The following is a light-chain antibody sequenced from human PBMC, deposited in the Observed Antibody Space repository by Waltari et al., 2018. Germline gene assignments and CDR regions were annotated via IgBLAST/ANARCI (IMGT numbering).Light chain of an antibody. J-gene: IGKJ4*01. V-gene: IGKV3-11*01. CDR2: DAS. Sequence: EIVLAQSPATLSLSPGDRATLSCRASQSVNTYLAWYQQKPGQAPRLLIYDASNRATGIPARFSGSGSGTDFTLTISSLEPEDFAVYFCQQRSNWPRTFGGGTKVEIK. CDR1: QSVNTY. CDR3: QQRSNWPRT.